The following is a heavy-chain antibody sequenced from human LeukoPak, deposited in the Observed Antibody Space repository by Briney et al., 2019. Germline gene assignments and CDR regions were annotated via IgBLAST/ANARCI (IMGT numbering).Heavy chain of an antibody. V-gene: IGHV4-38-2*01. Sequence: SETLSLTCAVSGFSISSGYFWAWIRQSPGKGLEWIGSIFHNGITYYNPSLKSRITISVDTSKNQFSLRLSSVTAADTAVYYCARRISTRRGETCTRNSCYFDYWGQGPLVTVSS. D-gene: IGHD2-2*01. J-gene: IGHJ4*02. CDR1: GFSISSGYF. CDR3: ARRISTRRGETCTRNSCYFDY. CDR2: IFHNGIT.